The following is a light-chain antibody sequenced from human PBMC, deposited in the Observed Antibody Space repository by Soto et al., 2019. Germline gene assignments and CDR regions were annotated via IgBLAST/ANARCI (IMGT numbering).Light chain of an antibody. CDR3: TSWHNSLRGVV. V-gene: IGLV1-51*01. CDR2: DNS. J-gene: IGLJ2*01. Sequence: QSVLTQPPSVSAAPGQTVTISCSGSGSTIGTNSVSWYQQILGTAPKLLIFDNSKRPSGIPDRFSGSKSGGSATLTIAGLQTGDEGDYFCTSWHNSLRGVVFGGGTKLTVL. CDR1: GSTIGTNS.